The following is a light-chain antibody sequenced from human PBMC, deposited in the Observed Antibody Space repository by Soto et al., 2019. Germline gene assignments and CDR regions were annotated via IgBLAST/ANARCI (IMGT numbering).Light chain of an antibody. CDR2: DAY. CDR1: QSIRSW. V-gene: IGKV1-5*01. J-gene: IGKJ4*01. CDR3: QQYESYSPLT. Sequence: DIQITQSPSILSASVADRVTITCRASQSIRSWLAWYQQRPGKAPKLLIYDAYSLESGVPSRFSGRRSGTEFTLTIAGLQPEDFATYYCQQYESYSPLTFGGGTKVDI.